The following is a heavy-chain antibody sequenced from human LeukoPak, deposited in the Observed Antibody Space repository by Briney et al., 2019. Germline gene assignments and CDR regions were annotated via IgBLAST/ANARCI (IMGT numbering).Heavy chain of an antibody. CDR3: SRDPVTQYYFDY. D-gene: IGHD4-17*01. CDR1: GFTFSSYA. CDR2: ISYDGSNK. J-gene: IGHJ4*02. Sequence: GGSLRLSCAASGFTFSSYAMHWVRQAAGKGLEWVAVISYDGSNKYYADSVKGRFTISRDNSKNTLYLQMNSLRAEDTAVYYCSRDPVTQYYFDYWGQGTLVTVSS. V-gene: IGHV3-30-3*01.